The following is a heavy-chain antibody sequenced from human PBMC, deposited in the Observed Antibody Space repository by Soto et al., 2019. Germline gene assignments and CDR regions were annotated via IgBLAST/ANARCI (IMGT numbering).Heavy chain of an antibody. CDR1: GGSISSYY. V-gene: IGHV4-59*01. Sequence: SETLSLTCTVSGGSISSYYWSWIRQPPGKGLEWIGYIYYSGSTNYNPSLKSRVTISVDTSKNQFSLKLSSVTAADTAVYYCARTPTVNHEGSYYYYYYYMDVWGKGTTVTVSS. CDR2: IYYSGST. J-gene: IGHJ6*03. D-gene: IGHD4-17*01. CDR3: ARTPTVNHEGSYYYYYYYMDV.